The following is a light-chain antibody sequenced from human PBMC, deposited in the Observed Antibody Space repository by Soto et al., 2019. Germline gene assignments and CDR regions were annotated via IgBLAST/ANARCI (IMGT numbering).Light chain of an antibody. CDR1: SSGVGGYNH. J-gene: IGLJ2*01. Sequence: QSALTQPASVSGSPGQSISISCTGTSSGVGGYNHVSWYQQHPGKAPKLLIYEVSNRPSGVSSRFSGSKSANTASLTISGLQAEDEADYYCSSYTSTRTRVLFGGGTKVTVL. CDR2: EVS. V-gene: IGLV2-14*01. CDR3: SSYTSTRTRVL.